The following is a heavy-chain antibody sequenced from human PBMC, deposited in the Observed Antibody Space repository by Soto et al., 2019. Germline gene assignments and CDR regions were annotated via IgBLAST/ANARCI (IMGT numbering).Heavy chain of an antibody. Sequence: ASVKVSCKASGYTFTSYYMHLVRQAPGQGLEWMGIINPSGGSTSYAQKFQGRVTMTRDTSTSTVYMELSSLRSEDTAVYYCARDRLRITIFGVVILTPNSMDVWGQGTTVTVSS. V-gene: IGHV1-46*01. CDR1: GYTFTSYY. D-gene: IGHD3-3*01. J-gene: IGHJ6*02. CDR3: ARDRLRITIFGVVILTPNSMDV. CDR2: INPSGGST.